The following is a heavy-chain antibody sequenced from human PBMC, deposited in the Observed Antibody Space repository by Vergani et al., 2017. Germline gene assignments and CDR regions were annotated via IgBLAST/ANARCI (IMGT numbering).Heavy chain of an antibody. J-gene: IGHJ4*02. CDR2: VHRNGKT. CDR1: GYSVGSGYY. Sequence: QVDLQESGPGLVKSSETLSLHCAVSGYSVGSGYYWGWIRQPPGRGLEWIGCVHRNGKTYYTSSLRSRATISRDTSKNQFSLRLTSVTAADTAVYYCARQNPYGSAHVDFWGRGVLVTVSA. CDR3: ARQNPYGSAHVDF. D-gene: IGHD3-10*01. V-gene: IGHV4-38-2*01.